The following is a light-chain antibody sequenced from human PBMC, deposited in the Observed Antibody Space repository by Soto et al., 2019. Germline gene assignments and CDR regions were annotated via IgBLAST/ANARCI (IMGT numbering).Light chain of an antibody. CDR3: CSYAGSYISEV. CDR2: YVS. V-gene: IGLV2-11*01. J-gene: IGLJ1*01. Sequence: LALPRPMAGSTGPSGTISCSGTNRDVGGYNYVSSYQQNPGKAPKLLIYYVSKRPSGGPDRCSGSKSGNTDSMTISGLQAEDEADYYCCSYAGSYISEVFGTGTTVTV. CDR1: NRDVGGYNY.